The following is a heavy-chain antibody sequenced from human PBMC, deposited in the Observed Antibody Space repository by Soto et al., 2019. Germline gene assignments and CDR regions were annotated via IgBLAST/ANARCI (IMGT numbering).Heavy chain of an antibody. J-gene: IGHJ3*02. V-gene: IGHV1-69*01. CDR3: ARRFIQGNGGNHDSFDM. CDR2: VIPIFGTT. CDR1: GGTFSNYA. D-gene: IGHD2-15*01. Sequence: QVQLVQSGAEVKKPGSSVKVSCKASGGTFSNYAVSWVRQAPGQGLEWMGEVIPIFGTTPYAQKFQGRVTITADESTNTAYMELSSLRSEDTAVYYCARRFIQGNGGNHDSFDMCGQGTMVTVSS.